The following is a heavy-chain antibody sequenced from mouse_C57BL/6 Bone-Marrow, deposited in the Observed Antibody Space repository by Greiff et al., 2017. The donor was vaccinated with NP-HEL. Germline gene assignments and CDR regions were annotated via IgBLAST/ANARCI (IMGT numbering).Heavy chain of an antibody. J-gene: IGHJ3*01. D-gene: IGHD3-3*01. CDR2: INPNNGGT. CDR3: ATGGLGQEFAY. V-gene: IGHV1-18*01. Sequence: VQLQQSGPELVKPGASVKIPCKASGYTFTDYNMDWVKQSHGKSLEWIGDINPNNGGTIYNQKFKGKATLTVDKSSSTAYMELRSLTSADTAVYYCATGGLGQEFAYWGQGTLVTVSA. CDR1: GYTFTDYN.